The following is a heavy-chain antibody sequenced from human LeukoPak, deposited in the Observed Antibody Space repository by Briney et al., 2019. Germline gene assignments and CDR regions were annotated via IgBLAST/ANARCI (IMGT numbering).Heavy chain of an antibody. CDR2: IGAYNGNT. Sequence: WASVKVSCKASGYTFTSYGFSWVRQAPGQGLEWMGWIGAYNGNTNYAQKLQGRVTMTTDTSTSTAYMELRSLRSDDTAVYYCARETPAGYIDYWGQGTLVTVSS. CDR3: ARETPAGYIDY. V-gene: IGHV1-18*01. D-gene: IGHD6-25*01. J-gene: IGHJ4*02. CDR1: GYTFTSYG.